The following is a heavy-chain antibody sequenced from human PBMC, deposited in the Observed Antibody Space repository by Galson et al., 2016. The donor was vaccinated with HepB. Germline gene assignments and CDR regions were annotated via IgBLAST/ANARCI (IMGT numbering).Heavy chain of an antibody. J-gene: IGHJ4*02. D-gene: IGHD3-22*01. CDR2: IRSSTRII. CDR3: ARDSGSGYSIDY. V-gene: IGHV3-48*01. Sequence: SLRLSCAASGFTFSTYNMNWVRQAPGKGLEWVSYIRSSTRIIHYADSVKGRFTIPRDNAKHSLYLQMNSLRAEDTAVYYCARDSGSGYSIDYWGQGTLVTASS. CDR1: GFTFSTYN.